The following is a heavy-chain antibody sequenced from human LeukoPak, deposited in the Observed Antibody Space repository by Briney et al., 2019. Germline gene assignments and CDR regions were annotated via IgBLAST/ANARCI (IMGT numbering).Heavy chain of an antibody. CDR3: ARSKAIAVAGKEVVYYFDY. D-gene: IGHD6-19*01. CDR2: IYTSGST. V-gene: IGHV4-4*07. CDR1: GGSISSYY. J-gene: IGHJ4*02. Sequence: SETLSLTCTVSGGSISSYYWSWIRQPAGKGLEWIGRIYTSGSTNYNPSLKSRVTMSVDTSKNQFSLKLSSVTAADTAVYYCARSKAIAVAGKEVVYYFDYWGQGTLVTVSS.